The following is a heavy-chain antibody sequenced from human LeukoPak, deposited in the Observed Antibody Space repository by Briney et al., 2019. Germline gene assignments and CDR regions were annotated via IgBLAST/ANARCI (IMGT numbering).Heavy chain of an antibody. CDR1: GYSISSCYY. CDR3: ARDDYYGSGSWLRYYYMDV. J-gene: IGHJ6*03. V-gene: IGHV4-38-2*02. Sequence: SETLSLTCAVSGYSISSCYYWGWIRQPPGKGLEWIGSIYHSGSTYYNPSLKSRVTISVDTSKNQFSLKLSSVTAADTAVYYCARDDYYGSGSWLRYYYMDVWGKGTTVTVSS. D-gene: IGHD3-10*01. CDR2: IYHSGST.